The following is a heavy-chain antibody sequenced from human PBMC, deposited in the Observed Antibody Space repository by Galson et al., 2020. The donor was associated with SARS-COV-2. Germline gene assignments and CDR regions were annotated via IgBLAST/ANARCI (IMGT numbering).Heavy chain of an antibody. V-gene: IGHV4-39*01. Sequence: SETLSLTCTVSGGSISSSSYYWGWIRQPPGKGLEWIGSIYYSGSTYYNPSLKSRVTISVDTSKNQFSLKLSSVTAADTAVYYCAGGIHSSGWSPGLDYWGQGTLVTVSS. D-gene: IGHD6-19*01. CDR2: IYYSGST. CDR1: GGSISSSSYY. J-gene: IGHJ4*02. CDR3: AGGIHSSGWSPGLDY.